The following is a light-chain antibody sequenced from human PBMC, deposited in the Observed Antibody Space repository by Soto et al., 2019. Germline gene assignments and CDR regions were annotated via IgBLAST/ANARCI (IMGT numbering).Light chain of an antibody. J-gene: IGKJ1*01. CDR2: GAS. V-gene: IGKV3-20*01. CDR3: QQYGTSPRT. CDR1: ESVSSNY. Sequence: EIVLTQSPGTLSLSPGERATLSCRATESVSSNYLAWYQQKPGQAPRVLIYGASIRATGIPDRFSGSGSETDFTLTISRLEPEDFAVYYCQQYGTSPRTFGQGTKVDTK.